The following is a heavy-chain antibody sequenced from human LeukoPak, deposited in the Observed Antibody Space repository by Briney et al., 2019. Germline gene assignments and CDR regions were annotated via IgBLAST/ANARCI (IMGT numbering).Heavy chain of an antibody. Sequence: SETLSLTCTVSGGSVSSGGYFWSWIRQPPGKGLEWIGYIYYSGSTNYNPSLKSRVTISVDTSKNQFSLKLSSVTAADTAVYYCARAHYYDTSGYFVRHWFDPWGQGTLVTVSS. D-gene: IGHD3-22*01. CDR2: IYYSGST. V-gene: IGHV4-61*08. CDR3: ARAHYYDTSGYFVRHWFDP. CDR1: GGSVSSGGYF. J-gene: IGHJ5*02.